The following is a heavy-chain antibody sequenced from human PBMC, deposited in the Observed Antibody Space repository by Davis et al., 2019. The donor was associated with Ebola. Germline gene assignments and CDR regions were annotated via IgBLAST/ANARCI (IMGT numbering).Heavy chain of an antibody. CDR3: AKDGEWFGNTFDI. D-gene: IGHD3-10*01. CDR2: IYYSGST. CDR1: GGSISSYY. J-gene: IGHJ3*02. Sequence: SETLSLTCTVSGGSISSYYWSWIRQPPGKGLEWIGYIYYSGSTNYNPSLKSRVTISIDRSKNQFSLKLTSVTAADTAVYYCAKDGEWFGNTFDIWGQGTMVTVSS. V-gene: IGHV4-59*12.